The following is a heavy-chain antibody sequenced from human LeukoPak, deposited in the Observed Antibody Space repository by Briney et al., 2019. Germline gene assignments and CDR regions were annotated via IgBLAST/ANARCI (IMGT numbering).Heavy chain of an antibody. J-gene: IGHJ4*02. D-gene: IGHD2-2*01. Sequence: GGSLTLSCAASGFTFSGFDMHGLRQASGKGLEWVARIKTRSEDNAIAYAASGKYNFTSVREESKNTAFLQMDSLKTEDTAVYYCARRDCSSFTCYSFDYWGQGILVTVSS. CDR1: GFTFSGFD. CDR2: IKTRSEDNAI. V-gene: IGHV3-73*01. CDR3: ARRDCSSFTCYSFDY.